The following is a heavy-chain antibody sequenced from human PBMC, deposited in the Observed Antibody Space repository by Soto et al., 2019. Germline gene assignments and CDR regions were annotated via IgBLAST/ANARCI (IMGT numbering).Heavy chain of an antibody. CDR3: ARGGSTIFGVVISPPYGMDV. CDR1: GVTFSSYA. V-gene: IGHV1-69*01. J-gene: IGHJ6*02. Sequence: QVQLVQSGDEVKKPGSSVKVSCKASGVTFSSYAISWVRQAPGQGLEWMGGIIPIFGTANYAQKFQGRVTITADESTSTAYMELSSLRSEDTAVYYCARGGSTIFGVVISPPYGMDVWGQRTTVTVSS. D-gene: IGHD3-3*01. CDR2: IIPIFGTA.